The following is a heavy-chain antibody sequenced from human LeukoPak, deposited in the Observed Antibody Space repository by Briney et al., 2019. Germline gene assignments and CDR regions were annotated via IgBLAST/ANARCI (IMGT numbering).Heavy chain of an antibody. CDR3: TRGIAPGIAAAGTGWFDP. D-gene: IGHD6-13*01. CDR1: GFTFGDYA. Sequence: GGSLRLSCTASGFTFGDYAMSWFRQAPGKGLEWVGFIRSKAYGGTTEYAASVKGRFTISRDDSKSIAYLQMNSLKTEDTAVYYCTRGIAPGIAAAGTGWFDPWGQGTLVTVSS. J-gene: IGHJ5*02. CDR2: IRSKAYGGTT. V-gene: IGHV3-49*03.